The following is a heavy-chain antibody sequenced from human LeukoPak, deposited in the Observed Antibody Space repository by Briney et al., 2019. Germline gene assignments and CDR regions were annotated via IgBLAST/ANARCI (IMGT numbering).Heavy chain of an antibody. CDR3: AKDQSIQAHSDTYYYYYGMDV. Sequence: PGGSLRLSCAASGFTVSRIHMVWVRQAPGKGLEWVSVTYTGGNSYYADSVKGRFTISRDNSKNTLYLQMNSLRAEDTAVYYCAKDQSIQAHSDTYYYYYGMDVWGQGTTVTVSS. CDR1: GFTVSRIH. D-gene: IGHD2-21*02. V-gene: IGHV3-53*05. CDR2: TYTGGNS. J-gene: IGHJ6*02.